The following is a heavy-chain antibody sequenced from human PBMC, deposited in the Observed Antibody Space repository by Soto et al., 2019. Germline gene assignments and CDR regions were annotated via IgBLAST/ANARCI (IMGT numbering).Heavy chain of an antibody. CDR2: IYYSGTT. CDR1: GGSISSGEYY. J-gene: IGHJ6*02. Sequence: SETLSLTCTVYGGSISSGEYYWSWICQPPGEGLEWIGNIYYSGTTYNNPSLKSRVTISVDTSNNQFSLKLSSVTAADTAVYYCARDGGFCTNGVCPVYYYYGMDVWGQGTTVT. D-gene: IGHD2-8*01. CDR3: ARDGGFCTNGVCPVYYYYGMDV. V-gene: IGHV4-30-4*01.